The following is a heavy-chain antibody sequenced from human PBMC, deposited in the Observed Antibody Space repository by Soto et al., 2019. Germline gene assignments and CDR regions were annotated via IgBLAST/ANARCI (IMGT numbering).Heavy chain of an antibody. CDR1: GFIFSNYE. V-gene: IGHV3-48*03. Sequence: VGSLRLSCAASGFIFSNYEVDWVRQVPGKGLEWISYISDSGTTIYYAASVKGRFTISRDDARNSLYLQMNNPRDEDTAVYFCVKEYCTGGACFDAFDLWGQGTLVTVSS. J-gene: IGHJ3*01. CDR3: VKEYCTGGACFDAFDL. D-gene: IGHD2-8*02. CDR2: ISDSGTTI.